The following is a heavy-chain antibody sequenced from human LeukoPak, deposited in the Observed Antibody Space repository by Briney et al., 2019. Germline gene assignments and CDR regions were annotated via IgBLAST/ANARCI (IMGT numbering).Heavy chain of an antibody. V-gene: IGHV3-7*03. CDR1: GFTFSSYW. J-gene: IGHJ4*02. Sequence: PGGSLRLSCAASGFTFSSYWMNWVRQAPGKGLEWVANIRQDGSEKYYVDSVKGRFTISRDNSKNTLYLQMNSLRAEDTAVYYCAKDPRNYYYDSSGYYYFDYWSQGTLVTVSS. CDR2: IRQDGSEK. D-gene: IGHD3-22*01. CDR3: AKDPRNYYYDSSGYYYFDY.